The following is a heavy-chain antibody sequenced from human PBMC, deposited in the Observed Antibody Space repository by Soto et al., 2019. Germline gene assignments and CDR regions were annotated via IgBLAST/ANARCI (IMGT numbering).Heavy chain of an antibody. V-gene: IGHV4-39*01. CDR3: AGVSVADSLEIDY. D-gene: IGHD6-19*01. J-gene: IGHJ4*02. CDR2: IYYSGTT. CDR1: GDSISSTYYY. Sequence: QLQLQESGPGLVKPSETLSLTCTVSGDSISSTYYYWGWIRQPPGKGLEWIGSIYYSGTTYYKASLKSRITMFVDTSKNQFTLKVNTVTAADTAVYFCAGVSVADSLEIDYWGQGILVTVSS.